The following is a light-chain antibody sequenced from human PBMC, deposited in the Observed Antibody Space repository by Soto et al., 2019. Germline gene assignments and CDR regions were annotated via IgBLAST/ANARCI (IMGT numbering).Light chain of an antibody. V-gene: IGKV3-11*01. CDR1: QSISSY. J-gene: IGKJ3*01. Sequence: EIVLTQSPATLSLSPGERATLSCRASQSISSYLAWYHQKPYQAPRLLIYDASNRATGIPARVSGSWSGTDFTLTISSLEPEDFAVYYCHQRSTWPFTFGPGTKVDIK. CDR2: DAS. CDR3: HQRSTWPFT.